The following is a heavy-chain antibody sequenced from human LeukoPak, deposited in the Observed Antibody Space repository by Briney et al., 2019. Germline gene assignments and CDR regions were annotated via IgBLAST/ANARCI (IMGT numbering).Heavy chain of an antibody. J-gene: IGHJ4*02. CDR2: IYYSGST. CDR1: GGSISSYY. CDR3: ARLNQGNRFDY. Sequence: SEILSLTCTVSGGSISSYYWSWIRQPPGKGLEWIGYIYYSGSTNYNPSLKSRVTISVDTSKNQFSLKLSSVTAADTAVYYCARLNQGNRFDYWGQGTLVTVSS. D-gene: IGHD1-14*01. V-gene: IGHV4-59*08.